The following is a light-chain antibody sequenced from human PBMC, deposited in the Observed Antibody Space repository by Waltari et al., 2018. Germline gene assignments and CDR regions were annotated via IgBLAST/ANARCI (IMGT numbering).Light chain of an antibody. Sequence: QSALTQPAPVSGSPGQSITISCTGSNSDIGGYNFVPWYQQHPGKAPKLMIYDLNKRPSGVSNRFSASKSGKTASLTISGLQAEDEANYYCSSYTTSSTLVFGGGTKVTVL. CDR1: NSDIGGYNF. J-gene: IGLJ2*01. CDR3: SSYTTSSTLV. V-gene: IGLV2-14*03. CDR2: DLN.